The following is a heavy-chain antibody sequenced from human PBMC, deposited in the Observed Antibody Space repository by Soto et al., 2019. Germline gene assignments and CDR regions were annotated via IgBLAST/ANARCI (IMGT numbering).Heavy chain of an antibody. CDR3: ARDLREDSSSSRAGRGGMDV. D-gene: IGHD6-6*01. CDR2: IYYSGST. Sequence: KPSETLSLTCTASGGSISSYYWSWIRQPPGKGLEWIGYIYYSGSTNYNPSLKIRVTISVDTSKNQFSLKLSSVTAADTAVYYCARDLREDSSSSRAGRGGMDVWGQGTTVTVSS. CDR1: GGSISSYY. J-gene: IGHJ6*02. V-gene: IGHV4-59*01.